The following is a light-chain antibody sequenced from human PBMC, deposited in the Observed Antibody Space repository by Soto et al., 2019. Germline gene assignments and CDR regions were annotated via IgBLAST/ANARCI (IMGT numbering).Light chain of an antibody. CDR1: QSISGY. Sequence: DIKMTQSPSSLSASVGDRVTITCRASQSISGYLHWYQQKPGTAPKLLIYAVSNLQSGVPSSFSGSGSGTDYTLTISSLQPEDSATYFCQQSYSTPITFGQGTRLDIK. V-gene: IGKV1-39*01. J-gene: IGKJ5*01. CDR2: AVS. CDR3: QQSYSTPIT.